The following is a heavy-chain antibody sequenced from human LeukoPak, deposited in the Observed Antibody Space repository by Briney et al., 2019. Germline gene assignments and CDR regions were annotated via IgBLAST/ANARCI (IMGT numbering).Heavy chain of an antibody. J-gene: IGHJ5*02. CDR2: IRSDGSNE. V-gene: IGHV3-30*02. CDR1: GFSLSSYA. CDR3: AKDGVPGSGRWLVDP. Sequence: GGSLRLSCAASGFSLSSYAMPWVRQAPGKGLEWVGFIRSDGSNEYYADSVKGRFTISRDNSKSPLYLQVNSLRAEDTAMYYCAKDGVPGSGRWLVDPWGQGTLVTVSS. D-gene: IGHD3-10*01.